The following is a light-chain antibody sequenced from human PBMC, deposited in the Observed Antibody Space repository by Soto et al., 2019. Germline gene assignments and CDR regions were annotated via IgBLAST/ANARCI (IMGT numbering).Light chain of an antibody. CDR2: KAS. CDR1: QTIYFW. Sequence: DTQMTQSPSILSASVGDRVTITCRASQTIYFWLAWYQQKPGQAPILLIDKASIVENGVPSSFSRSGYRSELSLIISRPQPDDSATYCCPQYNNYPRTFGQGTKVEV. J-gene: IGKJ1*01. CDR3: PQYNNYPRT. V-gene: IGKV1-5*03.